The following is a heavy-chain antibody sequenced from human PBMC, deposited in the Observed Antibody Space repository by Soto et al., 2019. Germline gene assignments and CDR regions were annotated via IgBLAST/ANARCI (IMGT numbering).Heavy chain of an antibody. Sequence: ASVKVSCKASGYTFTSYGISWVRQAPGQGLEWMGWISAYNGNTNYAQKLQGRVTMTTDTSTSTAYMELRSLRSDDTAVYYCARDKTERLRGNWFDPWGQGTLVTVSS. CDR1: GYTFTSYG. D-gene: IGHD6-25*01. CDR2: ISAYNGNT. J-gene: IGHJ5*02. V-gene: IGHV1-18*01. CDR3: ARDKTERLRGNWFDP.